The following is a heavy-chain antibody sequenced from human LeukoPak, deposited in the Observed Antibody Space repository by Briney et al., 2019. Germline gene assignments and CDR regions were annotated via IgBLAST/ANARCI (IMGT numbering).Heavy chain of an antibody. CDR2: MYYSGST. Sequence: SETLSLTCTVSGGSISSGDYYWSWIRQPPGKGLEWIAYMYYSGSTYYNPSRKRRVTMSADTSKNQLSLKLSSVTAADTAVYYCARPYYYDSRIDPWGQGILVTVSS. CDR3: ARPYYYDSRIDP. V-gene: IGHV4-30-4*01. CDR1: GGSISSGDYY. J-gene: IGHJ5*02. D-gene: IGHD3-22*01.